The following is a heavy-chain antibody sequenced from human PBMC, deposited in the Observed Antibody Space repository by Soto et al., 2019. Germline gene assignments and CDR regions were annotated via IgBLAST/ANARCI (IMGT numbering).Heavy chain of an antibody. CDR1: GYTFTGYY. V-gene: IGHV1-2*02. J-gene: IGHJ4*02. CDR3: ATNRVITYYYDSSGLPNY. Sequence: ASVKVSCKASGYTFTGYYMHWVRQAPGQGLEWMGWINPNSGGTDYAQKFQGRVTMTRDTSISTAYMELSRLRSDDTAVYYCATNRVITYYYDSSGLPNYWGQGTLVTVSS. CDR2: INPNSGGT. D-gene: IGHD3-22*01.